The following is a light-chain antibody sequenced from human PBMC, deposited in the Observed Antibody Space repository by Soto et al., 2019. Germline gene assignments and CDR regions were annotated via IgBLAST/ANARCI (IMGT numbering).Light chain of an antibody. J-gene: IGKJ1*01. CDR1: QSVSSY. CDR3: QQRSNWPRRT. CDR2: DAS. V-gene: IGKV3-11*01. Sequence: EIVLTQSPATLSLSPGERATLSCRASQSVSSYLAWYKQKPGQAPRLLIYDASNRATGIPARFSGSGSGTDFTLTISSLEPEDFAVYYCQQRSNWPRRTFGQGTKVEIK.